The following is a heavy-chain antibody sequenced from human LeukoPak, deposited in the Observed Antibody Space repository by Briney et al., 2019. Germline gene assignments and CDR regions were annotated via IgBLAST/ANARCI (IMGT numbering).Heavy chain of an antibody. J-gene: IGHJ4*02. CDR3: AREGDPESGYGSFGFDY. CDR1: GYTFTTYG. V-gene: IGHV1-18*01. CDR2: ISAYNGNT. D-gene: IGHD5-12*01. Sequence: ASVKVSCKASGYTFTTYGISWVRQAPGQGLEWMGWISAYNGNTNYAQKIQGRVTMTTDTSTSTAYMELRSLRSDDTAVYYCAREGDPESGYGSFGFDYWGQGTLVTVSS.